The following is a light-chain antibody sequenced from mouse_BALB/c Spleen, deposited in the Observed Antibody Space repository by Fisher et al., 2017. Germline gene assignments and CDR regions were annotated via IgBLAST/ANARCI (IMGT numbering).Light chain of an antibody. Sequence: IVMTQSTAILSASPGEKVTMTCSASSSVSYMYWYQQKPGSSPRLLIYDTSNLASGVPVRFSGSGSGTSYSLTISRMGAEDAATYYCQQRSSYTWTFGGGTKLEIK. CDR3: QQRSSYTWT. V-gene: IGKV4-55*01. CDR1: SSVSY. CDR2: DTS. J-gene: IGKJ1*01.